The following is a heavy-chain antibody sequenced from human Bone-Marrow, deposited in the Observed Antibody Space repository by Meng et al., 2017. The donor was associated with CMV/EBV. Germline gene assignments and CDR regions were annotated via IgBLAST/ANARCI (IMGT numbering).Heavy chain of an antibody. Sequence: GGSLRLSCAASGFTFSSYAMHWVRQAPGKRLEWLSVINIGGTTYYADSVKDRFTTFRDKSKNTVYLQMNSLRGEDTAVYYCAKDSLIGVVKNYGMDVWGQGTTVTVSS. J-gene: IGHJ6*01. CDR1: GFTFSSYA. D-gene: IGHD3-3*01. V-gene: IGHV3-30*14. CDR3: AKDSLIGVVKNYGMDV. CDR2: INIGGTT.